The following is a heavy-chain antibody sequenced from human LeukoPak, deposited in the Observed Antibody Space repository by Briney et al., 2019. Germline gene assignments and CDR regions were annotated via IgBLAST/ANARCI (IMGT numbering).Heavy chain of an antibody. CDR1: GFTFSSYA. V-gene: IGHV3-23*01. Sequence: GGSLRLSCAASGFTFSSYAMNWVRQSPERGLEWVSAISGTGGSTSYADSLKGRFTISRDNSRNTLYLQMSSLTAEDTAVYYCAKECGRHYDDRVFDIWGKGTMATVSS. D-gene: IGHD3-22*01. CDR3: AKECGRHYDDRVFDI. J-gene: IGHJ3*02. CDR2: ISGTGGST.